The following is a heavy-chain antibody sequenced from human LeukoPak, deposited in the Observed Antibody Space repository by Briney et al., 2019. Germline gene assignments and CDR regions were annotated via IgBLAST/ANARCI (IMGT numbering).Heavy chain of an antibody. D-gene: IGHD3-3*02. CDR3: ARAVDHLFDP. V-gene: IGHV3-30-3*01. CDR2: ISYDGSNK. J-gene: IGHJ5*02. CDR1: GFTFSSYA. Sequence: PGGSLRLSCAASGFTFSSYAMHWVRQAPGKGLEWVAVISYDGSNKYYADSVKGRFTISRDNSKNTLYLQMNSLRAEDTAVYYCARAVDHLFDPWGQGTLVTVPS.